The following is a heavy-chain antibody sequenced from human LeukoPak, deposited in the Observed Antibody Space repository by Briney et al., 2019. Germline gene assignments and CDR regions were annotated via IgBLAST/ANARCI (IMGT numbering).Heavy chain of an antibody. Sequence: ASVKVSCKVSGYTLTELSMHWVRQAPGRGLEWMGGFDPEDGETIYAQKFQGRVTMTEDTSTDTAYMELSSLRSEDTAVYYCATDLSNVVGATRHTFDIRGQGTMVTVSS. J-gene: IGHJ3*02. CDR3: ATDLSNVVGATRHTFDI. D-gene: IGHD1-26*01. CDR1: GYTLTELS. V-gene: IGHV1-24*01. CDR2: FDPEDGET.